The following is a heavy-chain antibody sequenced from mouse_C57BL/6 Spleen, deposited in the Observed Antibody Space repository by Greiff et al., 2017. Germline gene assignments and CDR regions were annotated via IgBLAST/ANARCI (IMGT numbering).Heavy chain of an antibody. J-gene: IGHJ4*01. Sequence: EVQLQQSGAELVRPGASVKLSCTASGFNIKDDYMHWVKQRPEQGLEWIGWIDPENGDTEYASKFQGKATITADTSSNTAYLQLSSLTSEDTAVYYCTRWLLRRGYAMDYWGQGTSVTVSS. CDR1: GFNIKDDY. V-gene: IGHV14-4*01. CDR3: TRWLLRRGYAMDY. CDR2: IDPENGDT. D-gene: IGHD2-3*01.